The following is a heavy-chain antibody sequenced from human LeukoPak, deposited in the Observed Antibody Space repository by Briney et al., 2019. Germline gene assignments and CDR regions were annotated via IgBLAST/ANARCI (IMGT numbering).Heavy chain of an antibody. D-gene: IGHD6-6*01. CDR2: IKQDGSEK. CDR1: GFIFSTYT. J-gene: IGHJ5*02. Sequence: GGSLRLSCAASGFIFSTYTMNWVRQAPGEGLEWVANIKQDGSEKYYVDSVKGRFTISRDNAKNSLYLQMNSLRAEDTAVYYCAREVAARRLRSWFDPWGQGTLVTVSS. V-gene: IGHV3-7*01. CDR3: AREVAARRLRSWFDP.